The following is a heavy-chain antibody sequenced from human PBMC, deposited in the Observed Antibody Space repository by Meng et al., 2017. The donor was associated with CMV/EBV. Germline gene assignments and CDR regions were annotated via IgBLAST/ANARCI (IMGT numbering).Heavy chain of an antibody. CDR3: ARGGGTIFGVVTNNWFDP. D-gene: IGHD3-3*01. J-gene: IGHJ5*02. CDR2: IIPIFGTA. CDR1: FSSYA. V-gene: IGHV1-69*05. Sequence: FSSYAISWVRQAPGKGLEWMGGIIPIFGTANYAQKFQGRVTITTDESTSTAYMELSSLRSEDTAVYYCARGGGTIFGVVTNNWFDPWGQGTLVTVSS.